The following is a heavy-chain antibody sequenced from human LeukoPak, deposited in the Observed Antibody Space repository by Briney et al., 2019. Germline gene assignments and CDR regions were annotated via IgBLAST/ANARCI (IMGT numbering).Heavy chain of an antibody. Sequence: ASVKVSCKASGYTFTKYGFSWVRQAPGQGLERMGWISAYNGNTKYAEKFQGRVTMTTDTSTSTADMELRSLRSDDTAVYYCVIDRSYSSGWYPRGYFDYWGQGTLVTVSS. J-gene: IGHJ4*02. CDR3: VIDRSYSSGWYPRGYFDY. V-gene: IGHV1-18*01. CDR1: GYTFTKYG. D-gene: IGHD6-19*01. CDR2: ISAYNGNT.